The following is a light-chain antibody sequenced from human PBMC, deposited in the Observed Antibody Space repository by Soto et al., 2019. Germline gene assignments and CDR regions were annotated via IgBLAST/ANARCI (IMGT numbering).Light chain of an antibody. V-gene: IGLV1-40*01. CDR1: RSNIGAGYD. J-gene: IGLJ3*02. CDR3: QSYDSRLSGWV. Sequence: QSVLTQPPSVSGAPGQRVTISCTGSRSNIGAGYDVHWYQQLPGTAPKLLIYGNSNRPSGVPDRFSGSKSGTSASLAITGLQAEDEADYYCQSYDSRLSGWVFGGGTKVTVL. CDR2: GNS.